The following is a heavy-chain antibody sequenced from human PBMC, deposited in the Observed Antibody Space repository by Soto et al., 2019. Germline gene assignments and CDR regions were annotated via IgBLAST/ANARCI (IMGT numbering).Heavy chain of an antibody. J-gene: IGHJ4*02. CDR1: GFTFRGYA. CDR3: AKSPRIAAAGTYYFDY. V-gene: IGHV3-23*01. CDR2: ISGSGGST. Sequence: GGSMRLXRAASGFTFRGYAMSWVSQAPGKGLEWVSAISGSGGSTYYADSVKGRFTISRDNSKNTLYLQMNSLRAEDTAVYYCAKSPRIAAAGTYYFDYWGQGTLVTVSS. D-gene: IGHD6-13*01.